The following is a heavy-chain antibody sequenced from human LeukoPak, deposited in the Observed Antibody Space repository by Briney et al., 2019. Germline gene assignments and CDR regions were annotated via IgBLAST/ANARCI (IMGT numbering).Heavy chain of an antibody. CDR1: GDSISSSSYY. D-gene: IGHD2-21*02. Sequence: SETLSLTCTVSGDSISSSSYYWGWIRQPPGKGLEWIGSIYYSGSTYYNPSLKSRVTISVDTSKNQFSLKLSSVTAADTAVYYCTRIVVVTAIPGTFDYWGQGTLVTVSS. V-gene: IGHV4-39*01. CDR2: IYYSGST. J-gene: IGHJ4*02. CDR3: TRIVVVTAIPGTFDY.